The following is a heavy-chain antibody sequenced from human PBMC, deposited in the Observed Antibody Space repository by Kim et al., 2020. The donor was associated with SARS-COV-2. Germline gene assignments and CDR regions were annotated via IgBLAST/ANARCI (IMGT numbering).Heavy chain of an antibody. J-gene: IGHJ5*02. CDR3: ARDPNFSNWFDP. D-gene: IGHD3-3*01. V-gene: IGHV3-74*01. Sequence: NYANSVKGRFTISRDNAKNTLYLQMNSLRAEDTAVYYCARDPNFSNWFDPWGQGTLVTVSS.